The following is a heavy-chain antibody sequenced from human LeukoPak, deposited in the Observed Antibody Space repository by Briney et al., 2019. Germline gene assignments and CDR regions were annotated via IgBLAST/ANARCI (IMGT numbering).Heavy chain of an antibody. CDR2: IYSGGTT. V-gene: IGHV3-53*01. CDR1: GLTVSTKH. CDR3: AARDCSRTSCNAGVFDY. J-gene: IGHJ4*02. Sequence: PGGSLRLSCAASGLTVSTKHMSRVRQAPGKGLEWVSVIYSGGTTNYAESVKGRFTISRDDSKNTLHLQMNSLRAEDTAVYYCAARDCSRTSCNAGVFDYWGQGTLVSVS. D-gene: IGHD2-21*01.